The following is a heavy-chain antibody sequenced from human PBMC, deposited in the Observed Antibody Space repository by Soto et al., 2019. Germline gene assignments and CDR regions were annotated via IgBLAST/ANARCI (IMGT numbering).Heavy chain of an antibody. D-gene: IGHD1-1*01. V-gene: IGHV4-4*02. Sequence: SETLSLTSTVSGGSISSSNWWSWVRQPPEKGLEWIGEIYHSGSTNYNPSLKSRVTISVDKSKNQFSLKLSSVTAADTAVYYCARDKNWNDGGWFDPWGQGTLVTVSS. J-gene: IGHJ5*02. CDR3: ARDKNWNDGGWFDP. CDR2: IYHSGST. CDR1: GGSISSSNW.